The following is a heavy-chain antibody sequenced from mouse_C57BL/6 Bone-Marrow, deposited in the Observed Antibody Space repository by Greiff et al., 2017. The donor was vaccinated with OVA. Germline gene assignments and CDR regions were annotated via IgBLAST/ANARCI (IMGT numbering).Heavy chain of an antibody. CDR2: IDPSDSYT. CDR1: GYTFTSYW. V-gene: IGHV1-69*01. CDR3: AKGVYDGYLMDY. J-gene: IGHJ4*01. Sequence: VQLQQSGAELVMPGASVKLSCKASGYTFTSYWMHWVKQRPGQGLEWIGEIDPSDSYTNYNQKFKGKSTLTVDKSSSTAYMQLSSLTSEDSAVYDCAKGVYDGYLMDYWGQGTSVTVSS. D-gene: IGHD2-3*01.